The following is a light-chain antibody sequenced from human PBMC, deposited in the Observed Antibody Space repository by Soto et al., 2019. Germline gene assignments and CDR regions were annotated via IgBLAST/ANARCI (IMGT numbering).Light chain of an antibody. Sequence: EIVLTQSPGTLSLSPGERATLSCRASQSVSGSLAWYQQKPGQAPRLLFYGASTRATGVPARFSGSGSGTEFTLTISSLQSEDFAVYYCQQYNKWLYTFGQGTKVDI. CDR2: GAS. CDR1: QSVSGS. V-gene: IGKV3-15*01. J-gene: IGKJ2*01. CDR3: QQYNKWLYT.